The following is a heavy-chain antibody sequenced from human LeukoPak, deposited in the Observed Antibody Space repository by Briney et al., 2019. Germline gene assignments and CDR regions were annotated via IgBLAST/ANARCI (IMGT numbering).Heavy chain of an antibody. CDR2: IKQDGSEK. Sequence: QSGGSLRVSCAASGFTFSNYWLTWVRQAPGQGLEWVANIKQDGSEKHYVDSVKGRFTISRDNAKNSLYLQMNSLRAEDTAVYYCARDRQIAYWGQGTLVSVSS. V-gene: IGHV3-7*01. J-gene: IGHJ4*02. CDR1: GFTFSNYW. CDR3: ARDRQIAY.